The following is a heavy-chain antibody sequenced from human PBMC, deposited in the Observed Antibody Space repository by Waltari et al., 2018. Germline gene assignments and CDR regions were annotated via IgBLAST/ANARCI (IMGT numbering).Heavy chain of an antibody. J-gene: IGHJ4*02. V-gene: IGHV3-23*04. CDR2: MSGSGGST. D-gene: IGHD3-9*01. CDR3: ATSYYDILTGYSTPWY. CDR1: GFTFNIYA. Sequence: EVQLVESGGGLVQPGGSLRLSCAASGFTFNIYAMSWVRQAPGKGREGVSAMSGSGGSTYYADSVKGRFTISRDNSKNTLYLQMNSLRAEDTAVYYCATSYYDILTGYSTPWYWGQGTLVTVSS.